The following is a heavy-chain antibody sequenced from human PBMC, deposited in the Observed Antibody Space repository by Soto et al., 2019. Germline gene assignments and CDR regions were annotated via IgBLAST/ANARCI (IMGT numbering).Heavy chain of an antibody. CDR1: GFTFSNAW. J-gene: IGHJ4*02. CDR2: IKSKTDGGTT. V-gene: IGHV3-15*01. D-gene: IGHD3-16*01. CDR3: TTDGDDYIWGSYRNEGY. Sequence: EVQLVESGGGLVKPGGSLRLSCAASGFTFSNAWMSWVRQAPGKGLEWVGRIKSKTDGGTTDYAAPVKGRFTIARDDSNNTLYLQMTSMKTEATAVYYSTTDGDDYIWGSYRNEGYWGQGTLVTVSS.